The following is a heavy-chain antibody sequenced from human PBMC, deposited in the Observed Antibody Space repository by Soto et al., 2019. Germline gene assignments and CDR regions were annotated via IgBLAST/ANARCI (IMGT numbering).Heavy chain of an antibody. CDR2: ISYDGSNK. D-gene: IGHD6-19*01. CDR1: GFTFSSYG. Sequence: GGSLRLSCAASGFTFSSYGMHWVRQAPGKGLEWVAVISYDGSNKYYADSVKGRFTISRDNSKNTLYLQMNSLRAEDTAVYYCAKDLGYSSGWYLGYYYGMDVWGQGTTVTVSS. CDR3: AKDLGYSSGWYLGYYYGMDV. J-gene: IGHJ6*02. V-gene: IGHV3-30*18.